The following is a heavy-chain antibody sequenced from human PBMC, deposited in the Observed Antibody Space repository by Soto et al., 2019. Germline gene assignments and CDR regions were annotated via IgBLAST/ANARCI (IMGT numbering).Heavy chain of an antibody. J-gene: IGHJ6*02. D-gene: IGHD4-4*01. CDR2: ISSSGSTI. Sequence: GGSLRLSCAASGFTFSTYAMSWVRQAPGKGLEWVSYISSSGSTIYYADSVKGRFTISRDNAKNSLYLQMNSLRAEDTAVYYCARGDDYSNSYGMDVWGQGTTVTVSS. CDR3: ARGDDYSNSYGMDV. V-gene: IGHV3-11*01. CDR1: GFTFSTYA.